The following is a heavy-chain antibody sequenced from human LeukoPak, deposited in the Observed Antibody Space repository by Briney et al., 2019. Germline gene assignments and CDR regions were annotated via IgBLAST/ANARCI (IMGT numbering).Heavy chain of an antibody. D-gene: IGHD4-11*01. Sequence: SETLSLTCTVSGGSISSYYWSWIRQPPGKGLEWTGYIYYSGSTNYNPSLKSRVTISVDTSKNQFSLKLSSVTAADTAVYYCAREAYSNYVDYWGQGTLVTVSS. J-gene: IGHJ4*02. CDR3: AREAYSNYVDY. CDR2: IYYSGST. V-gene: IGHV4-59*01. CDR1: GGSISSYY.